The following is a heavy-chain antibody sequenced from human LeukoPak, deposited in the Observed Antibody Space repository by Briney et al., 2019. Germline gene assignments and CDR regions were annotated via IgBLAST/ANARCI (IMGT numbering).Heavy chain of an antibody. CDR1: GDSISSSNW. V-gene: IGHV4-4*02. CDR3: ARHLIKSMIVDLGFDP. D-gene: IGHD3-22*01. J-gene: IGHJ5*02. Sequence: PSETLSLTCAVSGDSISSSNWWNWVRQPPGKGLEWIGETHHSGSTHYNPSLKSGVTISVDKSKNQFSLKLSSVTAADTAVYYCARHLIKSMIVDLGFDPWGQGTLVTVSS. CDR2: THHSGST.